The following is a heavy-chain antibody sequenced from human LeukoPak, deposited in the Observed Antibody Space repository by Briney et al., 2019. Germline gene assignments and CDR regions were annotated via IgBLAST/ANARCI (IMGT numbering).Heavy chain of an antibody. CDR2: IDEHGFKT. CDR3: ARDGITCTRDY. CDR1: GLIFRSYW. V-gene: IGHV3-7*01. D-gene: IGHD1-7*01. J-gene: IGHJ4*02. Sequence: PGGSLRLSCAASGLIFRSYWMVWVRQAPGKGLEWVASIDEHGFKTYYAASVTGRFTISKDTAKNSLDLQMNSLRAEDTAVYYCARDGITCTRDYWGQGALVTVSS.